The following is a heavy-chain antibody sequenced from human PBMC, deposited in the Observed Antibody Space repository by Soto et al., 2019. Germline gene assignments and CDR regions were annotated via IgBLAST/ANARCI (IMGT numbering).Heavy chain of an antibody. J-gene: IGHJ4*02. D-gene: IGHD1-1*01. Sequence: SETLCLTCTVSGGSIGSGNYYWSWIRQPPGKGLEWIGFISYSGSTYYSTSLKSRVTISVDTSKSQFSLNLSFVTAADTSVYYCATMGTPATGLYFFDYWGQGSLVTVSS. CDR1: GGSIGSGNYY. CDR2: ISYSGST. CDR3: ATMGTPATGLYFFDY. V-gene: IGHV4-30-4*01.